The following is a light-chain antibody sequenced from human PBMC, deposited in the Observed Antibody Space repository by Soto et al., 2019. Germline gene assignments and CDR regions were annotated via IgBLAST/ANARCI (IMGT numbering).Light chain of an antibody. CDR3: QQTYTSPPYT. CDR2: AAS. Sequence: DIQMTQSPSSLSASVGDRVTITCRTSQSITNYLNWYQQKPGKAPKLLIYAASTLQSGVPSRFSGSGSETDFTLTISSLQPGDFASYYYQQTYTSPPYTFGQGTKLEIK. J-gene: IGKJ2*01. V-gene: IGKV1-39*01. CDR1: QSITNY.